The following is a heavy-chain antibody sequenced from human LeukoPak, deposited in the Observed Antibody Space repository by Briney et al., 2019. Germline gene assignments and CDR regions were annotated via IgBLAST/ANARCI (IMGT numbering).Heavy chain of an antibody. CDR3: ARGGTYYYGSGSYYIENDAFDI. CDR1: GGTFSSYT. CDR2: IIPILGIA. D-gene: IGHD3-10*01. Sequence: ASVKVSCKASGGTFSSYTISWVRQAPGQGLEWMGRIIPILGIANYAQKFQGRVTITADKSTSTAYMVLSSLRSEDTAVYYCARGGTYYYGSGSYYIENDAFDIWGQGTMVTVSS. V-gene: IGHV1-69*02. J-gene: IGHJ3*02.